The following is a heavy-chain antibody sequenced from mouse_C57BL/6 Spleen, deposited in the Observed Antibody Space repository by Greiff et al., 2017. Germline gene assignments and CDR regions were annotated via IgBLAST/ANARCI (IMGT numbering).Heavy chain of an antibody. CDR1: GYTFTSYW. Sequence: QVQLQQPGAELVKPGASVKLSCKASGYTFTSYWMHWVKQRPGRGLEWIGRIDPNSGGTKYNEKFKSKATLTVDKPSSTAYRKRSSLTSEDSAVDYCARGEGYDYDENYYAMDYWGQGTAVTVSS. CDR3: ARGEGYDYDENYYAMDY. CDR2: IDPNSGGT. V-gene: IGHV1-72*01. J-gene: IGHJ4*01. D-gene: IGHD2-4*01.